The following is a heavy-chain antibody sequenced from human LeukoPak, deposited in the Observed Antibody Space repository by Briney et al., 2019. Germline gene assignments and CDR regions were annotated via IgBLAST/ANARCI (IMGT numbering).Heavy chain of an antibody. CDR2: IIDVGDT. CDR3: AKDVGKWESLHFFDY. D-gene: IGHD1-26*01. V-gene: IGHV3-23*01. CDR1: GFTLNEHA. Sequence: GGSLRLSCAVSGFTLNEHAVSWVRQAPGKGLEWVSAIIDVGDTYYADSVKGRFTISRDDSRNTLYLQMNSLRGDDTAVYYCAKDVGKWESLHFFDYWGQGTLVTVSS. J-gene: IGHJ4*02.